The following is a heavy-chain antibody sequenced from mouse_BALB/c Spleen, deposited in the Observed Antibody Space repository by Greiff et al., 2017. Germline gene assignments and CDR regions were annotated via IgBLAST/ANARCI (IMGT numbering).Heavy chain of an antibody. D-gene: IGHD1-1*02. CDR1: GFTFSDYY. CDR3: ARDRDYAYYAMDY. J-gene: IGHJ4*01. CDR2: ISDGGSYT. Sequence: EVQLVESGGGLVKPGGSLKLSCAASGFTFSDYYMYWVRQTPEKRLEWVATISDGGSYTYYPDSVKGRFTISRDNAKNNLYLQMSSLKSEDTAMYYCARDRDYAYYAMDYWGQGTSVTVSS. V-gene: IGHV5-4*02.